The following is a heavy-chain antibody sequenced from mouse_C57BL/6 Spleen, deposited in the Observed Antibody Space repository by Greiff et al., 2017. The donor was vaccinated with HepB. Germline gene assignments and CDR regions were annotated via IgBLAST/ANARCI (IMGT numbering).Heavy chain of an antibody. V-gene: IGHV14-3*01. CDR1: GFNIKNTY. CDR3: ARDYYGSSYGWYFDV. Sequence: EVQRVESVAELVRPGASVKLSCTASGFNIKNTYMHWVKQRPEQGLEWIGRIDPANGNTKYAPKFQGKATITADTSSNTAYLQLSSLTSEDTAIYYCARDYYGSSYGWYFDVWGTGTTVTVSS. J-gene: IGHJ1*03. CDR2: IDPANGNT. D-gene: IGHD1-1*01.